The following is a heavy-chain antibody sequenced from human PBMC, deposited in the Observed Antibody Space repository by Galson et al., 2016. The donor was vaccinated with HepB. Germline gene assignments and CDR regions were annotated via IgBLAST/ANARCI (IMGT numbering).Heavy chain of an antibody. CDR3: AREKGYLTNWFFDL. CDR2: IYSDGSA. D-gene: IGHD3-16*02. J-gene: IGHJ2*01. V-gene: IGHV3-66*02. Sequence: SLRLSCAASGFVASTKYMSWVRQAPGKGLEWVSVIYSDGSAYYADSVKGRFTLSRDVSKNMVDLQMNNLRAEDTAVYYCAREKGYLTNWFFDLWGRGTLVTVSS. CDR1: GFVASTKY.